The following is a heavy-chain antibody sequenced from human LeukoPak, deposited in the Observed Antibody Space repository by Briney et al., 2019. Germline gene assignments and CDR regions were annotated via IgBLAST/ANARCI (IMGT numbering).Heavy chain of an antibody. J-gene: IGHJ4*02. D-gene: IGHD3-22*01. CDR3: ARGGYYDSSGYYKN. CDR2: ISYDGSNK. Sequence: GGSPRLSCAASGFTFSSYAMHWVRQAPGKGLEWVTFISYDGSNKYYADSVKGRLTISRDNSKNTLYLQMNSLRAEDTAVYYCARGGYYDSSGYYKNWGQGTLVTVSS. V-gene: IGHV3-30*04. CDR1: GFTFSSYA.